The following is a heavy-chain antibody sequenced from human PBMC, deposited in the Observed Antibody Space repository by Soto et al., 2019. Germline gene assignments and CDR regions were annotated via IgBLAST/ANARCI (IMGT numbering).Heavy chain of an antibody. V-gene: IGHV1-2*04. CDR3: ARDQGGGSRPQYYYYGMDV. CDR2: INPNSGGT. D-gene: IGHD1-26*01. J-gene: IGHJ6*02. CDR1: GYTFTGYY. Sequence: ASVKVSCKASGYTFTGYYMHWVRQAPGQGLEWMGWINPNSGGTNYAQKFQGWVTMTRDTSISTAYMELSRLRSDDTAVYYCARDQGGGSRPQYYYYGMDVWGQGTKVTVSS.